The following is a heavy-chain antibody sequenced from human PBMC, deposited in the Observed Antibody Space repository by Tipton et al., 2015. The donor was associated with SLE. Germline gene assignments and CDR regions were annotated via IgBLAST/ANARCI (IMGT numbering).Heavy chain of an antibody. CDR3: ASGGVTDYYGSGSSQYYFDY. CDR2: INSDGSST. J-gene: IGHJ4*02. Sequence: SLRLSCAASGFTFSSYWMHWVRQAPGKGLVWVSRINSDGSSTSYADSVKGRFTISRDNAKNSLYLQMNSLRAEDTAVYYCASGGVTDYYGSGSSQYYFDYWGQGTLVTVSS. V-gene: IGHV3-74*01. D-gene: IGHD3-10*01. CDR1: GFTFSSYW.